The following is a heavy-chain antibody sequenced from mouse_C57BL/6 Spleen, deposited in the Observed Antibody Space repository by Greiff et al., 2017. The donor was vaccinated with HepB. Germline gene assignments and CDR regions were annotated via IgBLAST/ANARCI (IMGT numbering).Heavy chain of an antibody. CDR1: GYTFTSYG. V-gene: IGHV1-81*01. CDR2: IYPRSGNT. D-gene: IGHD2-4*01. J-gene: IGHJ3*01. Sequence: VQLQQSGAELARPGASVKLSCKASGYTFTSYGISWVKQRTGQGLEWIGEIYPRSGNTYYNEKFKGKATLTADKSSSTAYMELRSLTSEDSAVYFCARETIYYDYDGFAYWGQGTLVTVSA. CDR3: ARETIYYDYDGFAY.